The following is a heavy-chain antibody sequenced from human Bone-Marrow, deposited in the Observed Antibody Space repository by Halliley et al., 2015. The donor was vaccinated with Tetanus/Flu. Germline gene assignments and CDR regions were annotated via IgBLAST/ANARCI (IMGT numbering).Heavy chain of an antibody. CDR3: VKGSLGGVVSTNSFDS. CDR2: ISGDGYST. V-gene: IGHV3-64D*08. J-gene: IGHJ4*02. Sequence: SLRLSCSASGFIFSDSAMHWVRQAPGKGLQHISGISGDGYSTFYADSVKGRFTVSRDISRSTLYLQMTSLRAEDTAVYYCVKGSLGGVVSTNSFDSGGQGPLVTVSS. D-gene: IGHD3-3*01. CDR1: GFIFSDSA.